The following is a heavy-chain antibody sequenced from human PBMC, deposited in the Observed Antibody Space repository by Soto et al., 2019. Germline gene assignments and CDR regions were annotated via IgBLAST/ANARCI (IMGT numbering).Heavy chain of an antibody. CDR2: IYHSGST. CDR3: ARANWNYGHWFDP. V-gene: IGHV4-61*08. Sequence: ASETLSLTCTVSGGSVSSVGYYWSWIRQHPGKGLEWIGEIYHSGSTNYNPSLKSRVTISVDKSKNQFSLKLSSVTAADTAVYYCARANWNYGHWFDPWGQGTLVTVSS. CDR1: GGSVSSVGYY. D-gene: IGHD1-7*01. J-gene: IGHJ5*02.